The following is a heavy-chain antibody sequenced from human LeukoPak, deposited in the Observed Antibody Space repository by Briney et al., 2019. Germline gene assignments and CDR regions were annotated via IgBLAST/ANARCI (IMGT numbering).Heavy chain of an antibody. Sequence: SVKVSCKASGGTFSIYAISWVRQAPGQGLEWMGRIIPILGIANYAQKFQGRVTITADKSTSTAYMELSSLRSEDTAVYYCASGDYSDYYSYGMDVWGQGTTVTVSS. CDR1: GGTFSIYA. CDR2: IIPILGIA. J-gene: IGHJ6*02. CDR3: ASGDYSDYYSYGMDV. V-gene: IGHV1-69*04. D-gene: IGHD3-16*01.